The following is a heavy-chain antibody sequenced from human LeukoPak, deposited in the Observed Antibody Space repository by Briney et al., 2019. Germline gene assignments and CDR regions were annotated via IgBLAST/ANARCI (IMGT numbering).Heavy chain of an antibody. D-gene: IGHD3-22*01. V-gene: IGHV1-18*01. CDR1: GFTLTRHH. Sequence: ASVKVSCKASGFTLTRHHISWVRQAPGQGLEWMGWIDGNAGDTIYAQRFQGRVTMTRDTSTTTAYMELRSLRLDDTAVYYCARSGDSSGQWYFDYWGQGTLVTVSS. J-gene: IGHJ4*02. CDR3: ARSGDSSGQWYFDY. CDR2: IDGNAGDT.